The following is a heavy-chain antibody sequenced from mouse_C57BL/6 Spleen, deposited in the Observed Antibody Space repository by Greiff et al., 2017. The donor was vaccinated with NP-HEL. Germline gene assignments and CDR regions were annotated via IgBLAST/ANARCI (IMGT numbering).Heavy chain of an antibody. CDR3: ARGGGYDVAWFAY. J-gene: IGHJ3*01. CDR2: INPNYGTT. D-gene: IGHD2-2*01. Sequence: VQLQQSGPELVKPGASVKISCKASGYSFTDYNMNWVKQSNGKSLEWIGVINPNYGTTSYNQKLKGKATLTVDQSSSTAYMHLNSLTSEDSAVYYCARGGGYDVAWFAYWGQGTLVTVSA. V-gene: IGHV1-39*01. CDR1: GYSFTDYN.